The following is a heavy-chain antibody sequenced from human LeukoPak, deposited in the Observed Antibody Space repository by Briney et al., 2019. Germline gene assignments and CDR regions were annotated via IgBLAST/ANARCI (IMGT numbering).Heavy chain of an antibody. CDR2: ISAYNGNT. CDR1: GYTFTSYG. D-gene: IGHD5-18*01. J-gene: IGHJ4*02. Sequence: ASVKVSCKASGYTFTSYGISWERQAPGQGLEWMGWISAYNGNTNYAQKLQGRVTVTTDTSTSTAYMELRSLRSDDTAVYYCARAYTAMVSFDYWGQGTLVTVSS. CDR3: ARAYTAMVSFDY. V-gene: IGHV1-18*04.